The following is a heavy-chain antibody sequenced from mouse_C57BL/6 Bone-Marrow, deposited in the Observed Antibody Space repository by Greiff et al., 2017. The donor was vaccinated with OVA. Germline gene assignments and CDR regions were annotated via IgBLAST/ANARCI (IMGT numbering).Heavy chain of an antibody. Sequence: VQLQESGADLSRPGASVKLSCKASGYTFTSYGISWVQQRTGQGLAWIGEIYPRSGNTYYNEKFKGKATLTANKSSSTAYMELRSLTSEGSAVYFCAMKYYHYYAMDYWGKGTSVTVSS. V-gene: IGHV1-81*01. CDR2: IYPRSGNT. CDR1: GYTFTSYG. J-gene: IGHJ4*01. D-gene: IGHD1-1*02. CDR3: AMKYYHYYAMDY.